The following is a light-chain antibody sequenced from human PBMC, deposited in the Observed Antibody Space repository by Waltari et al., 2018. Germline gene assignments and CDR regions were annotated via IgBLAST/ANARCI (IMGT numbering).Light chain of an antibody. Sequence: DIVMTQSPDSLTVSLGERATINCKSSQTILYSSTKKKYLAWYQQKPGHSPKLLIYWASTRESGVPDRFSGSGSGTDFTLTISSLQTEDVAVYYCQQYYSTPFTFGGGTKVEIK. CDR3: QQYYSTPFT. J-gene: IGKJ4*01. V-gene: IGKV4-1*01. CDR1: QTILYSSTKKKY. CDR2: WAS.